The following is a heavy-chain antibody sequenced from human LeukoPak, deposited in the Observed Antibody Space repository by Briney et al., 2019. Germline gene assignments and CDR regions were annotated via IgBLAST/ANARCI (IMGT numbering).Heavy chain of an antibody. D-gene: IGHD6-19*01. CDR2: IYYSGST. CDR3: ARHADHTYSSGWYSAFDI. V-gene: IGHV4-59*08. J-gene: IGHJ3*02. CDR1: GGSISSYY. Sequence: PSETLSLTCTVSGGSISSYYWSWIRQPPEKGLEWIGYIYYSGSTNYNPSLKSRVTISVDTSKNQFSLKLSSVTAADTAVYYCARHADHTYSSGWYSAFDIWGQGTMVTVSS.